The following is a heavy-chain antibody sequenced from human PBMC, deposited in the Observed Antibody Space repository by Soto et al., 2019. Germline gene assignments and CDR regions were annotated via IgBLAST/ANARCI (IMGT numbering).Heavy chain of an antibody. D-gene: IGHD6-19*01. CDR3: ARARYSSRWGTFDS. J-gene: IGHJ4*02. V-gene: IGHV1-69*01. CDR1: GGTFITNE. CDR2: IFPNVGTA. Sequence: SVKVSCNASGGTFITNEIYWVRQAPGQGLEWMGRIFPNVGTADYAQKFQGRLTIIADESTTTVYMDLSRLTSADTAVYFCARARYSSRWGTFDSWGQGTQVTVLL.